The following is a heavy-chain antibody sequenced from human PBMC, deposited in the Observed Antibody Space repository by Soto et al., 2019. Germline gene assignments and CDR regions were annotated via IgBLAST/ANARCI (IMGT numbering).Heavy chain of an antibody. J-gene: IGHJ6*02. Sequence: QVQLQESGPGLVKPSQTLSLTCTVSGGSISSGDYYWSWIRQPPGKGLEWIGYIYYSGSTYYNPSLKSRVTISVDTSKNQFSLKLSSVTAADTAVYYCARSLMTTVTGYYYGMDVWGQGTTVTVSS. CDR2: IYYSGST. CDR1: GGSISSGDYY. V-gene: IGHV4-30-4*01. D-gene: IGHD4-4*01. CDR3: ARSLMTTVTGYYYGMDV.